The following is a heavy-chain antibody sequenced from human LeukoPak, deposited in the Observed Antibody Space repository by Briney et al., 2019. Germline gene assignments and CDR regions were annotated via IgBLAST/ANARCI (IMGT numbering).Heavy chain of an antibody. CDR3: ANIRYGY. Sequence: GGSLRLSCAASGFTFSTYAMTWVRQAPGKGLEWVSTIRATGDITCYADSVKGRFTISRDNSKNTLYLQMNSLRAEDTAVYYCANIRYGYRGQGTLVTVSS. D-gene: IGHD3-9*01. V-gene: IGHV3-23*01. CDR1: GFTFSTYA. CDR2: IRATGDIT. J-gene: IGHJ4*02.